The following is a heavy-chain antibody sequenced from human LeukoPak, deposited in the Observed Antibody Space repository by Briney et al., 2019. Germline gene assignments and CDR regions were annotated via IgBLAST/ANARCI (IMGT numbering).Heavy chain of an antibody. Sequence: SETLSLTCTVSGYSISSGYYWGWIRQPPGKGLEWIGSIYHSGNTYYNPSLKSRVTISVDTSKSQFSLKLSSVTAADTAVFYCAGRTTYSGWRPSESPSCFDYWGQGTLVTVSS. CDR2: IYHSGNT. V-gene: IGHV4-38-2*02. CDR3: AGRTTYSGWRPSESPSCFDY. D-gene: IGHD2-21*01. CDR1: GYSISSGYY. J-gene: IGHJ4*02.